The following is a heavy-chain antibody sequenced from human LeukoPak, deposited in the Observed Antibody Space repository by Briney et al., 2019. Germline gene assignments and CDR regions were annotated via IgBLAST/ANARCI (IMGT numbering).Heavy chain of an antibody. V-gene: IGHV3-21*01. CDR1: GFTFSDYR. D-gene: IGHD5-24*01. J-gene: IGHJ4*02. CDR2: ISRSDDYI. CDR3: AREPTDPSETATSLYFDN. Sequence: PGGSLRLSCVASGFTFSDYRMNWVRQAPGRGLEWVSFISRSDDYIYYANSVKGRFTISRDNAKNSVYLQMNSLRAEDTAVYYCAREPTDPSETATSLYFDNWGQGTLVTVSS.